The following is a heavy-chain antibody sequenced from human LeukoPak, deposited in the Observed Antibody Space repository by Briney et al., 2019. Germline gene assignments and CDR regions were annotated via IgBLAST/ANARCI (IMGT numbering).Heavy chain of an antibody. CDR2: INHSGST. Sequence: SQTLPLTCAVYGGSFSGYYWSWIRQPPGKGLEWIGEINHSGSTNYNPSLKSRVTISVDTSKNQFSLKLSSVTAADTAVYYCARQSSRYSSSWNRFDPWGQGTLVTVSS. CDR3: ARQSSRYSSSWNRFDP. J-gene: IGHJ5*02. V-gene: IGHV4-34*01. CDR1: GGSFSGYY. D-gene: IGHD6-13*01.